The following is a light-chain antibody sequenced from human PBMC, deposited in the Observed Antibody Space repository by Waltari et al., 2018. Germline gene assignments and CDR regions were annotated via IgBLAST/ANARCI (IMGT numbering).Light chain of an antibody. Sequence: QSVLTQPPSVSGATPPRVTISSSGSSSTIGHKSTNCYQQLPGKPPKLLIYYDDLLSSGVSDRFSGSKSGTSASLAIAGLQSEDEAHYYCAAWDASLSSWLFGGGTKLTVL. CDR1: SSTIGHKS. CDR2: YDD. V-gene: IGLV1-36*01. J-gene: IGLJ3*02. CDR3: AAWDASLSSWL.